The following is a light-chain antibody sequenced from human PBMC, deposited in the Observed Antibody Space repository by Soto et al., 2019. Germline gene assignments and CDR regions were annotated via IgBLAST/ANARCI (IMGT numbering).Light chain of an antibody. J-gene: IGKJ1*01. CDR1: QSVSFN. CDR3: QQYSNWPPWT. V-gene: IGKV3-15*01. Sequence: ETVMTQSPATLSVSPGERVTLSCRASQSVSFNLAWYQQKPGQAPRLLISSASARATGVPPRFSGTGSGTEITLTISSLQSEGSGVYYCQQYSNWPPWTFGHGTKVDIK. CDR2: SAS.